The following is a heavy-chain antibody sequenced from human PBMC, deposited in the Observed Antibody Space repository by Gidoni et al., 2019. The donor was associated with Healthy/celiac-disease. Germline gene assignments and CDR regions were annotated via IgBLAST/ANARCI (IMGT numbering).Heavy chain of an antibody. V-gene: IGHV3-23*04. CDR1: GFTFSSDA. CDR3: AKDYYDSSGTRTNWFDP. J-gene: IGHJ5*02. CDR2: ISGSGGST. D-gene: IGHD3-22*01. Sequence: EVQLVESGGGLVQPGGSLSLSCAASGFTFSSDAMSWVRQAPGKGLEWVSAISGSGGSTYYADSVKGRFTISRDNSKNTLYLQMNSLRAEDTAVYYCAKDYYDSSGTRTNWFDPWGQGTLVTVSS.